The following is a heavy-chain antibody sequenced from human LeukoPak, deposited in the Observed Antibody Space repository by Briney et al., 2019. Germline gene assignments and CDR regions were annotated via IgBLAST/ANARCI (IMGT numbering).Heavy chain of an antibody. V-gene: IGHV4-39*07. CDR1: GGSISSSSYY. CDR3: ARERPRKYEYYYDSSGYHDWSFDY. D-gene: IGHD3-22*01. CDR2: IYYSGST. J-gene: IGHJ4*02. Sequence: SETLSLTCTVSGGSISSSSYYWGWIRQPPGKGLEWIGSIYYSGSTYYNPPLKSRVTISVDTSKNQFSLKLSSVTAADTAVYYCARERPRKYEYYYDSSGYHDWSFDYWGQGTLVTVSS.